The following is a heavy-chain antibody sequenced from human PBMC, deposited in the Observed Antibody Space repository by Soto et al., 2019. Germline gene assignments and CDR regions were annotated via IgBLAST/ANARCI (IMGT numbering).Heavy chain of an antibody. CDR3: ARVGYDRSGYVDY. V-gene: IGHV1-69*13. J-gene: IGHJ4*02. CDR2: IIPIFGTA. Sequence: SVNVSSKASGGTFSSYALSWVREDPGQGLEWMGGIIPIFGTANYAQKFQGRVTITADESTSTAYMELSSLRSEDTAVYYCARVGYDRSGYVDYWGQGTLVTVPS. CDR1: GGTFSSYA. D-gene: IGHD3-22*01.